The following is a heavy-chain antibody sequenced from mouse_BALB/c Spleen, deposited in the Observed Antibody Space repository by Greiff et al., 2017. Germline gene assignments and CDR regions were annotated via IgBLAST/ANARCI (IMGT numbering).Heavy chain of an antibody. D-gene: IGHD1-1*01. V-gene: IGHV5-17*02. CDR2: ISSGSSTI. Sequence: EVKVVESGGGLVQPGGSRKLSCAASGFTFSSFGMHWVRQAPEKGLEWVAYISSGSSTIYYADTVKGRFTISRDNPKNTLFLQMTSLRSEDTAMYYCARGPTGVGRGAMDYWGQGTSVTVSS. J-gene: IGHJ4*01. CDR1: GFTFSSFG. CDR3: ARGPTGVGRGAMDY.